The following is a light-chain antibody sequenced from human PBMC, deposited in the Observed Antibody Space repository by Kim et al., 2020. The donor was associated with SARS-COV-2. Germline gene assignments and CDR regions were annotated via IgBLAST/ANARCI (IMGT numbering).Light chain of an antibody. CDR1: ISNIGSNV. J-gene: IGLJ3*02. CDR2: SHD. Sequence: GTRVTSACSGSISNIGSNVVNWYQQLPGTAPKLLMYSHDYRPSGVPDRFSGSKSGTSASLAISGLQSEDEADYYCAAWDDSLKGSVFGGGTQLTVL. V-gene: IGLV1-44*01. CDR3: AAWDDSLKGSV.